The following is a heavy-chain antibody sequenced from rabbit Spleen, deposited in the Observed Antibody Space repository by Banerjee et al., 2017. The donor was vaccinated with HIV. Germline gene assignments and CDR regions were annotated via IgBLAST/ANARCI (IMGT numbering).Heavy chain of an antibody. J-gene: IGHJ4*01. D-gene: IGHD1-1*01. CDR3: ARDLVGVIGWNFYL. CDR1: GFAFSNNA. V-gene: IGHV1S40*01. CDR2: IKIADGSS. Sequence: QSLEESGGDLVKPEGSLTLTCKASGFAFSNNAMCWVRQAPGKGLEWIGCIKIADGSSYYPTWAKGRFTISKISSTTVTLQMTSLTAADTATYFCARDLVGVIGWNFYLWGPGTLVTVS.